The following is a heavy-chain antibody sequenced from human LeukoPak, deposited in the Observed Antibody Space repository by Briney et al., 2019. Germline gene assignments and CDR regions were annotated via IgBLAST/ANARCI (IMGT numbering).Heavy chain of an antibody. CDR3: ARGWASISYYFQY. Sequence: GGSLRLSREASGFTFNNYAVSWVRQAPGKGLEWVSSITGSGTSTYYTDSVKGRFTISRDNSQNTLYLQMNSLRAEDTAVYYCARGWASISYYFQYWGQGTLVTVSS. D-gene: IGHD6-13*01. CDR2: ITGSGTST. J-gene: IGHJ4*02. V-gene: IGHV3-23*01. CDR1: GFTFNNYA.